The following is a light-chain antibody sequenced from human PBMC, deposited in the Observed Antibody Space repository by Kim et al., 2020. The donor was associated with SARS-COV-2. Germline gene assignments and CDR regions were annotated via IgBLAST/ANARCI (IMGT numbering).Light chain of an antibody. CDR2: GAS. Sequence: VVPGERATLSCRARQSVSNNFAWYQQKPGQAPRLLVYGASTRATGIPARFSGSGSGTEFTLTISSLQSEDFAVYYCQQYNNWPPLTFGGGTKLEI. V-gene: IGKV3-15*01. CDR1: QSVSNN. J-gene: IGKJ4*01. CDR3: QQYNNWPPLT.